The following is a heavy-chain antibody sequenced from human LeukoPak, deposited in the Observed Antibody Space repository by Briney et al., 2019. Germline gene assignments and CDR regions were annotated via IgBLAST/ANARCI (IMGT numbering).Heavy chain of an antibody. D-gene: IGHD6-19*01. V-gene: IGHV3-48*01. CDR3: ARRSIAVAGGFDY. Sequence: GGSLRLSCAASGFTFSNYNMNWVRQAPGKGLEWLSYISSSGYSIYYADSVKGRFTISRDNAKNSLYLQLNSLRAEDTAVYYCARRSIAVAGGFDYWGQGTLVTVSS. CDR2: ISSSGYSI. J-gene: IGHJ4*02. CDR1: GFTFSNYN.